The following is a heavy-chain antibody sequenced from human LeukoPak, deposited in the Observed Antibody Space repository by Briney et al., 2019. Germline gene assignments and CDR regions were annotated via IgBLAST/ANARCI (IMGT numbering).Heavy chain of an antibody. CDR1: GFTFRSYG. CDR3: ARVWENSHGYGY. Sequence: GGSLTLSCVASGFTFRSYGILWVRQAPGKGLEWVAVISSDESNKSYADSVKGRFTISRDNAKNTLYLQMNSLRAEDTAVYYCARVWENSHGYGYWGQGTLVTVSS. CDR2: ISSDESNK. D-gene: IGHD5-18*01. V-gene: IGHV3-30*03. J-gene: IGHJ4*02.